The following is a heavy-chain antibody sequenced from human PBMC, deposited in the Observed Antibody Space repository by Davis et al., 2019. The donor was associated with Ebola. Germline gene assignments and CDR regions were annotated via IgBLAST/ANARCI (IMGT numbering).Heavy chain of an antibody. Sequence: GESLKISCAASGFTFSSYSMNWVRQAPGKGLEWVSSISSSSSYIYYADSVKGRFTISRDNAKNSLYLQMNSLRAEDTALYYCARDRKWEQPLFDYWGQGTLVTVSS. J-gene: IGHJ4*02. CDR1: GFTFSSYS. D-gene: IGHD1-26*01. V-gene: IGHV3-21*04. CDR3: ARDRKWEQPLFDY. CDR2: ISSSSSYI.